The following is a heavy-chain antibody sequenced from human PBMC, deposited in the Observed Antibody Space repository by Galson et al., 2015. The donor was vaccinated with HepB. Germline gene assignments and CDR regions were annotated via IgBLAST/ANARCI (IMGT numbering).Heavy chain of an antibody. CDR1: GFTFSSYA. J-gene: IGHJ4*02. CDR2: VSGSGGTT. V-gene: IGHV3-23*01. D-gene: IGHD4-23*01. CDR3: AKSRDYGGNSPSDY. Sequence: SLRLSCAASGFTFSSYAMSWVRQAPGKGLEWVSAVSGSGGTTYYADSVKGRFTISRDNSKNTLYLQMNSLRAEDTAVYYCAKSRDYGGNSPSDYWGQGTLVTVSS.